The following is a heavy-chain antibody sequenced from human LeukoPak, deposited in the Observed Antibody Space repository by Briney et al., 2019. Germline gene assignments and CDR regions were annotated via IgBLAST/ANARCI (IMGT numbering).Heavy chain of an antibody. CDR3: ARRTMQWLVPENAFDI. D-gene: IGHD6-19*01. Sequence: SETLSLTCTVSGGSISSGGYYWSWIRQHPGKGLEWIGYIYYSGSTYYNPSLKSRVTISVDTSKNQFSLKLSSVTAADTAVYYCARRTMQWLVPENAFDIWGQGTMVTVSS. CDR2: IYYSGST. CDR1: GGSISSGGYY. V-gene: IGHV4-31*03. J-gene: IGHJ3*02.